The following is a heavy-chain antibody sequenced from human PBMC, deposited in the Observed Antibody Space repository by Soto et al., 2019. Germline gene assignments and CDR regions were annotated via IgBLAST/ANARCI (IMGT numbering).Heavy chain of an antibody. V-gene: IGHV3-30-3*01. CDR1: GFTFRSYA. D-gene: IGHD3-9*01. CDR3: ARDRLFESNTFYYNYGMDV. J-gene: IGHJ6*02. CDR2: ISFDGNNK. Sequence: QVQLVESGGGVVQPGMSLRLSCAASGFTFRSYAMHWVRQAPGKGLEWVAVISFDGNNKYYADSVKGRFTISRDNSKNTLYLQMSSLRADDTAVYYCARDRLFESNTFYYNYGMDVWGQGTTVTVSS.